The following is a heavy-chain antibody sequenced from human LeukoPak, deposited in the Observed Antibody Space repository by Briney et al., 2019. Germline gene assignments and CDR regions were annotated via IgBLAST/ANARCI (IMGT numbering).Heavy chain of an antibody. V-gene: IGHV3-33*01. CDR1: GFTFSSYG. J-gene: IGHJ4*02. Sequence: GGSLRLSCAASGFTFSSYGMHWVRQAPGKGLEWVAVIWYDGSNKYYADSVKGRFTISRDNSKNTLYLQMNSLRAEDTAVYYCARDSRYYYESSGYYFRYWGQGTLVTVSS. D-gene: IGHD3-22*01. CDR2: IWYDGSNK. CDR3: ARDSRYYYESSGYYFRY.